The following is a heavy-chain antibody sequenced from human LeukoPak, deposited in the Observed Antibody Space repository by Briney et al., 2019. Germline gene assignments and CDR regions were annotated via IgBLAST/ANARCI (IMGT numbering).Heavy chain of an antibody. CDR2: IYYSGST. J-gene: IGHJ4*02. Sequence: SQTLSLTCTVSGGSISSGGYYWSWIRQHPGKGLEWIGYIYYSGSTYYNPSLKSRVTISVDTSKNQFSLKLSSVTAADTAVYYCARDLGYSSGWYPFDYWGREPWSPSPQ. V-gene: IGHV4-31*03. CDR1: GGSISSGGYY. CDR3: ARDLGYSSGWYPFDY. D-gene: IGHD6-19*01.